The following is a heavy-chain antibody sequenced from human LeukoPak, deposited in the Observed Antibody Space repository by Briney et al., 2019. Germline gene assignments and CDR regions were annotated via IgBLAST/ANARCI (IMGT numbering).Heavy chain of an antibody. CDR2: ISYDGSNK. CDR1: GFTFSSYA. Sequence: GGSLRLSCAASGFTFSSYAMHWVRQAPGKGLEWVAVISYDGSNKYYADFVKGRFTISRDNSKNTLYLQMNSLRAEDTAVYYCARASYYYDSSGYYWGQGTLVTVSS. V-gene: IGHV3-30*04. CDR3: ARASYYYDSSGYY. D-gene: IGHD3-22*01. J-gene: IGHJ4*02.